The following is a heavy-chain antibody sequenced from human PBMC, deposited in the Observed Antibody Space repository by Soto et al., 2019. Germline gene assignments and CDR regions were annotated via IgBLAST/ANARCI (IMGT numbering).Heavy chain of an antibody. J-gene: IGHJ5*02. V-gene: IGHV4-31*01. Sequence: QLRESGPGLVKTSQPLSLTCTVSGGSVSRSCFYWTWLRQHPERGMEWIGLIYDTGNTYYKPSLPSLVTISLDKSKNQFYLGLTSVTAADTAVYYCASGDSSRWFGFDPWGQGTLVTVSS. CDR3: ASGDSSRWFGFDP. D-gene: IGHD6-19*01. CDR1: GGSVSRSCFY. CDR2: IYDTGNT.